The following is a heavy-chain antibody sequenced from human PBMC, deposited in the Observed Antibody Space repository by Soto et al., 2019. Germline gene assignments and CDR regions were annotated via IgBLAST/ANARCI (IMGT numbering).Heavy chain of an antibody. J-gene: IGHJ6*02. CDR1: GYTFTSYG. Sequence: GASVKVSCKASGYTFTSYGISWVRQAPGQGLEWMGWISAYNGNTNYAQKLQGRVTMTTDTSTSTAYMELRSLRSDDTAVYYCARFLMFIVLRVFVIGGRGGGRMDVCGQGTTVTVYS. V-gene: IGHV1-18*04. CDR3: ARFLMFIVLRVFVIGGRGGGRMDV. CDR2: ISAYNGNT. D-gene: IGHD2-8*01.